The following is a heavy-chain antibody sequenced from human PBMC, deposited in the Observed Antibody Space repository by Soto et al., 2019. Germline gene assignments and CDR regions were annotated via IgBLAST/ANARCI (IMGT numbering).Heavy chain of an antibody. Sequence: EVQLLESGGSLLQPGGSLRLSCAASGLTFSSHAMTWVRQAPGKGLQWVSTISDSGDSTYYADSVKGRFTISRDNSKNTLYLQMNSLRAEDTAVYYCAKVGWIGGQGTLVTVSS. J-gene: IGHJ4*02. D-gene: IGHD5-12*01. CDR2: ISDSGDST. V-gene: IGHV3-23*01. CDR1: GLTFSSHA. CDR3: AKVGWI.